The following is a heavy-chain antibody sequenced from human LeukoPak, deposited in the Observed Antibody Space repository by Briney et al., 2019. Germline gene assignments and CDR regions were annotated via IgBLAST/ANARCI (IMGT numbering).Heavy chain of an antibody. CDR2: ISGSGGST. J-gene: IGHJ6*03. Sequence: PGGSLRLSCAASGFTFSSYAMSWVRQAPGKGLEWVSAISGSGGSTYYADSVKGRFTISRDNSKNTLYLQMNSLRAEDTAVYYCAKSGTSPNYYYYYMDVWGKGTTVTVSS. CDR3: AKSGTSPNYYYYYMDV. CDR1: GFTFSSYA. V-gene: IGHV3-23*01. D-gene: IGHD6-13*01.